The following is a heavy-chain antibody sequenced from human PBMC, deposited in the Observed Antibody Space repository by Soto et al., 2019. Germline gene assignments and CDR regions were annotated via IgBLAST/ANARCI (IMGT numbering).Heavy chain of an antibody. CDR1: GFTVSRYG. Sequence: GGSLRLSCAASGFTVSRYGRHWVRQAPGKGLEWVAVIWYDGSNKYYADSVKGRFTISRDNSKNTLYLQMNSLRAEDTAVYYCAREGRCSGGSCYNYYYYYGMDVWGQGTTVTVSS. V-gene: IGHV3-33*01. D-gene: IGHD2-15*01. CDR2: IWYDGSNK. J-gene: IGHJ6*02. CDR3: AREGRCSGGSCYNYYYYYGMDV.